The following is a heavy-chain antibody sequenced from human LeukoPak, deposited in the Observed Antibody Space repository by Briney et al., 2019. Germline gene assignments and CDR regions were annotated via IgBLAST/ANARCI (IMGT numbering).Heavy chain of an antibody. V-gene: IGHV1-2*02. Sequence: GSVKVSCKASGYTFTGYYMHWVRQAPGQGLEWMGWINPKSGGTNHAQKFQGRVTMTRDTSISTAYMELSSLRSDDTAVYFCARETYNGRYYYFDYWGQGTLVTVSS. J-gene: IGHJ4*02. CDR2: INPKSGGT. CDR3: ARETYNGRYYYFDY. D-gene: IGHD1-26*01. CDR1: GYTFTGYY.